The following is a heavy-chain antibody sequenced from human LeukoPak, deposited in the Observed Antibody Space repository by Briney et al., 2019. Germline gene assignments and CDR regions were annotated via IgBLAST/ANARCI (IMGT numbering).Heavy chain of an antibody. CDR2: IIPILGIA. V-gene: IGHV1-69*04. Sequence: ASVKVSCKASGGTFSSYAISWVRQAPGQGLEWMGRIIPILGIANYAQKFQGRVTITADKSTSTAYMELSSLRSEDTAVYYCARAESSGWYEGTFDYWGQGTLVTVSS. CDR1: GGTFSSYA. CDR3: ARAESSGWYEGTFDY. J-gene: IGHJ4*02. D-gene: IGHD6-19*01.